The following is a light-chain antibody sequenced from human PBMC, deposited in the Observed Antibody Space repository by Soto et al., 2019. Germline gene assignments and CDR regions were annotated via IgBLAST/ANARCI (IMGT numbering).Light chain of an antibody. CDR2: DAS. V-gene: IGKV3-11*01. J-gene: IGKJ2*01. CDR1: QSVGSY. Sequence: EIVLTQSPAPLSLSPGERATLSCRASQSVGSYLAWYQQRPGQAPRLLIYDASNRATAIPTRFSGSGSGTDFTLTISGLEPEDFAVYYCQQRSSWPRTFGQGTKLEIK. CDR3: QQRSSWPRT.